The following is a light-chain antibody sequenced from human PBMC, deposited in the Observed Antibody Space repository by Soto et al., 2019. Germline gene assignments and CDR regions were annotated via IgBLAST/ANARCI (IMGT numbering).Light chain of an antibody. Sequence: EIVMTQPPGTLSVSPGERVTLSCRASQSVGNNLAWHQQKPGQAPRLLIYGASTRATGFPARFSGSGSGTEFTPTISSLQSEDFAVYYCQQYNGWPITFGQGTRLEIK. V-gene: IGKV3-15*01. J-gene: IGKJ5*01. CDR1: QSVGNN. CDR3: QQYNGWPIT. CDR2: GAS.